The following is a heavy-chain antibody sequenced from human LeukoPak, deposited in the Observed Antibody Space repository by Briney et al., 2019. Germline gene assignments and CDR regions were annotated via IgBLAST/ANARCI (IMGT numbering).Heavy chain of an antibody. D-gene: IGHD5-18*01. Sequence: PSETLSLTCTVSGDSIISGSYSWVWIRQPPGKGLEYIANISYIGNTDYNPSPKSRVTISVDTSKNQFSLKLSSVTAADTAVYYCARGVYGYSYGYWGQGTLVTVSS. CDR3: ARGVYGYSYGY. V-gene: IGHV4-39*07. CDR1: GDSIISGSYS. J-gene: IGHJ4*02. CDR2: ISYIGNT.